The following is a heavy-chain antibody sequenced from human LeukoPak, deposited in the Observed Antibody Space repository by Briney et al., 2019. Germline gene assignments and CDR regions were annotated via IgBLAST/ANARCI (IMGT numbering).Heavy chain of an antibody. CDR1: GFTFSDYY. CDR3: ARAHYDILTGYYPMAY. Sequence: GESLKISCAASGFTFSDYYMSWIRQAPGKGLEWVSYISSSGSTIYYADSVKGRFTISRDNAKNSLYLQMNSLRAEDTAVYYCARAHYDILTGYYPMAYWGQGTLVTVSS. D-gene: IGHD3-9*01. J-gene: IGHJ4*02. CDR2: ISSSGSTI. V-gene: IGHV3-11*04.